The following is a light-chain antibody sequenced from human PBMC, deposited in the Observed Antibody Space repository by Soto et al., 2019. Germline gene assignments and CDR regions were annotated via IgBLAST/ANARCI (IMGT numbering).Light chain of an antibody. CDR1: ESITSD. V-gene: IGKV3-15*01. J-gene: IGKJ3*01. CDR3: QQYKNWPPAFT. Sequence: EIVMTQSPATLSVSPGERATLSCRASESITSDLAWYQQKPGQAPRLLIYGASTRATGIPARFSGSGSGTECTLAISRLQSEDFAVYYCQQYKNWPPAFTFGRGTKVDI. CDR2: GAS.